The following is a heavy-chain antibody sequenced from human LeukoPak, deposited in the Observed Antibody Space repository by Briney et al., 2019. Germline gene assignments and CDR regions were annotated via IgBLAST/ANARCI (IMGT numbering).Heavy chain of an antibody. CDR3: ARDQSIAGPTTADY. V-gene: IGHV3-74*01. J-gene: IGHJ4*02. Sequence: GGSLRLSCAASGFTFSRFWMHWVRQAPGKGLVWVSRINTDAGNTIYADSVKGRFTISRDNAKNTLYLQMNSLRAEGTAVYYCARDQSIAGPTTADYWGQGTLVTVSS. D-gene: IGHD1-26*01. CDR1: GFTFSRFW. CDR2: INTDAGNT.